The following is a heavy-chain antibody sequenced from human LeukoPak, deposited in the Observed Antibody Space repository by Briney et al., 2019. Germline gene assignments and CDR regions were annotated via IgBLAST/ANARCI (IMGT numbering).Heavy chain of an antibody. CDR1: GFTFSSYG. Sequence: PGGSLRLSRAASGFTFSSYGMHWVRQAPGKGLEWVAFIRYDGSNKYYADSVKGRFTISRDNAKNSLYLQMNSLRAEDTALYYCAKDIAFGYGGNSVAFDIWGQGTMVTVSS. CDR2: IRYDGSNK. J-gene: IGHJ3*02. CDR3: AKDIAFGYGGNSVAFDI. V-gene: IGHV3-30*02. D-gene: IGHD4-23*01.